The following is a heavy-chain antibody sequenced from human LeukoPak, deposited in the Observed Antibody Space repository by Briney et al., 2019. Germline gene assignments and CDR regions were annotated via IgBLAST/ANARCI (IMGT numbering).Heavy chain of an antibody. J-gene: IGHJ4*02. CDR1: GGSISSGSYY. V-gene: IGHV4-61*02. D-gene: IGHD5-12*01. CDR3: ARDMRRHGESGYGFDY. CDR2: IYSSGST. Sequence: TLSLTFTVSGGSISSGSYYWSWIRQPAGKGLEWIGRIYSSGSTNYNPSFKSRVTISQDTSKNQFSLKLTSLTAADTAIYYCARDMRRHGESGYGFDYWGQGIRVTVSS.